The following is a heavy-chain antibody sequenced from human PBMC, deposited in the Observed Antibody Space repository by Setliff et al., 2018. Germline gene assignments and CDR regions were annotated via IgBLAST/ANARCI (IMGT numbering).Heavy chain of an antibody. J-gene: IGHJ4*02. CDR1: GYTLTELS. V-gene: IGHV1-24*01. CDR3: AADYYDSSAYGY. Sequence: ASVKVSCKVSGYTLTELSMHWVRQAPGKGLEWMGGFDPEDGETIYAQKFQGRVTMTEDTSTDTAYMELSSLRSEDTAVYYCAADYYDSSAYGYWGQGTLVTVS. CDR2: FDPEDGET. D-gene: IGHD3-22*01.